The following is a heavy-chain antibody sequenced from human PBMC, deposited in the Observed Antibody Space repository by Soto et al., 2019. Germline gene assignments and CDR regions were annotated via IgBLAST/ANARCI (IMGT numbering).Heavy chain of an antibody. V-gene: IGHV3-21*01. CDR2: ISSSSSYI. D-gene: IGHD3-22*01. Sequence: EVQLVESGGGLVKPGGSLRLSCAASGFTFSSYSMNWVRQAPGKGLEWVSSISSSSSYIYYADSVKGRFTISRDNAKNSLYLQMNILRAEDTAVYYCASPGPPNYYDSSGYGAFDIWGQGTMVTVSS. CDR3: ASPGPPNYYDSSGYGAFDI. J-gene: IGHJ3*02. CDR1: GFTFSSYS.